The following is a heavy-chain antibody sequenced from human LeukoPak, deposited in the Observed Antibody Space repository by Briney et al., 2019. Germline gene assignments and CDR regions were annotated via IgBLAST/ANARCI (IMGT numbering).Heavy chain of an antibody. D-gene: IGHD2-2*01. J-gene: IGHJ5*02. CDR2: INPNSGGT. CDR1: GYTFTGYY. Sequence: ASVKVSCKASGYTFTGYYMHWVRQAPGQGLEWMGWINPNSGGTNYAQKFQGRVTMTRDTSISTAYMELSRLRSDDTAVYYCARDRGGIVVVPALNWFDPWGQGTLVTVSS. V-gene: IGHV1-2*02. CDR3: ARDRGGIVVVPALNWFDP.